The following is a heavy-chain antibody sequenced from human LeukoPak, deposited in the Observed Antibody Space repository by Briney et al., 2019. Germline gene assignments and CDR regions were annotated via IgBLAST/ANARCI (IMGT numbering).Heavy chain of an antibody. D-gene: IGHD3-10*01. J-gene: IGHJ4*02. CDR2: ISNTGGFT. CDR3: ATGGSMAHEGIHS. CDR1: GITSSTYA. V-gene: IGHV3-23*01. Sequence: GGSLRLSCVTSGITSSTYAMSWVRQAPGKGLEWVSSISNTGGFTYHADSMKGRFTISRDNPKNTLFLQMKSLRGDDTAVYFCATGGSMAHEGIHSWGQGTLVIVSS.